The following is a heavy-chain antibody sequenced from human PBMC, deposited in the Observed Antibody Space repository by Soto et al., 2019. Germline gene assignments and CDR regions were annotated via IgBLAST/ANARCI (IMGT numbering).Heavy chain of an antibody. CDR1: GVTLSMYA. V-gene: IGHV3-23*01. J-gene: IGHJ4*02. CDR3: AKEVEGDWFYFDL. D-gene: IGHD3-9*01. Sequence: EVQLLESGGGLVQPGGSLTLSCAASGVTLSMYAVTWVRQAPGKGLEWVSSISDSGDRTYYTDSVKGRFTVSRDTSKNTVYLQMRSLRGEDTAVYYCAKEVEGDWFYFDLWGQGTLVTVSS. CDR2: ISDSGDRT.